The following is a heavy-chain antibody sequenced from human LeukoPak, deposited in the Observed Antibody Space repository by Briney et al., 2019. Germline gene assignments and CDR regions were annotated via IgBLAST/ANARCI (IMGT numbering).Heavy chain of an antibody. CDR2: ISSSGSTI. CDR3: ARGGEYSSSWYGNLNF. V-gene: IGHV3-11*01. J-gene: IGHJ4*02. D-gene: IGHD6-13*01. CDR1: GFTFSDYY. Sequence: GGSLRLSCAASGFTFSDYYMSWIRQAPGKGLEWVSYISSSGSTIYYATSVKGRFTISRDNTKNSPYLQMNSLRAEDTAVYYCARGGEYSSSWYGNLNFWGQGTLVTVSS.